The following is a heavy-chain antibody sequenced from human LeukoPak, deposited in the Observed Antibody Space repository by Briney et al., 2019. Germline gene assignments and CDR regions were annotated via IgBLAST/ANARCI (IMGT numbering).Heavy chain of an antibody. CDR2: IYYSGST. CDR1: GGSVSSGSCY. CDR3: ARVKAYYDSSGYFLAYYFDY. J-gene: IGHJ4*02. V-gene: IGHV4-61*01. D-gene: IGHD3-22*01. Sequence: PSETLSLTCTVSGGSVSSGSCYWSWIRQPPGKGLEWIGYIYYSGSTNYNPSLKSRVTISVDTSKNQFSLELSSVTAADTAVYYCARVKAYYDSSGYFLAYYFDYWGQGTLVTVSS.